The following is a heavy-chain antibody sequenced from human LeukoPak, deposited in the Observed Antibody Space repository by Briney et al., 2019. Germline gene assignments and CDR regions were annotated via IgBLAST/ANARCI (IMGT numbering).Heavy chain of an antibody. J-gene: IGHJ6*02. CDR3: ARDFVAAPTV. CDR2: IWYDGSNK. V-gene: IGHV3-33*01. Sequence: GRSLRLSCAATGFTFSSYGMHWVRQAPGKGLEWVALIWYDGSNKYYADSVKGRFTISRDNSKNTLYLQMHSVRAEDTAVYYCARDFVAAPTVWGQGTTVTVSS. CDR1: GFTFSSYG. D-gene: IGHD6-13*01.